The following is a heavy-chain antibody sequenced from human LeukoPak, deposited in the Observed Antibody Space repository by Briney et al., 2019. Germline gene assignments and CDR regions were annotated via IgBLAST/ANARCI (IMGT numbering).Heavy chain of an antibody. CDR3: AKEGVTLGPSHFDH. V-gene: IGHV3-23*01. D-gene: IGHD1-26*01. CDR1: GFTFSSYG. CDR2: IGGSGLDT. Sequence: PGGSLRLSCAASGFTFSSYGMTWVRQAPGKGLEWVSSIGGSGLDTYYPDSVKGRFFISRDNAKSTLYLQMNSLGAEDTAVYFCAKEGVTLGPSHFDHWGQGTLVTVSS. J-gene: IGHJ4*02.